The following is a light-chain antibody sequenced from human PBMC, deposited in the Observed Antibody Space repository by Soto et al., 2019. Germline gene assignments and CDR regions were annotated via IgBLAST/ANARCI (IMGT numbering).Light chain of an antibody. J-gene: IGKJ2*01. CDR1: QSVSSSY. CDR3: QQYCSSPHT. V-gene: IGKV3-20*01. CDR2: GAS. Sequence: ELVLTQSPGTLSLSPGERATLSCRASQSVSSSYLAWYQHKPGQAPRLLIYGASSRATGIPDRFSGSGSGTDFTLTISRLEPEDFAVYYCQQYCSSPHTCGQGTKLESK.